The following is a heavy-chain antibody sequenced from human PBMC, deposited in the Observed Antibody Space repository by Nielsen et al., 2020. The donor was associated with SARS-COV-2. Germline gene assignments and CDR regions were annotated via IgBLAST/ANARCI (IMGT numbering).Heavy chain of an antibody. J-gene: IGHJ1*01. D-gene: IGHD3-10*01. CDR2: IKSKVDGGTT. V-gene: IGHV3-15*01. CDR1: GFTFSNPW. Sequence: GESLKISCAASGFTFSNPWMNWVRQAPGKRLEWVGRIKSKVDGGTTDYAGPVKGRFTISRDDSKNTLYLQMNSLKTEDTAVYYCTTGGITMVRGVMQYWGQGTLVTVSP. CDR3: TTGGITMVRGVMQY.